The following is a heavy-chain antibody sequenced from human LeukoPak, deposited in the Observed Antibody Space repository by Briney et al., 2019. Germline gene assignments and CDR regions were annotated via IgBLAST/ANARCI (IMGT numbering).Heavy chain of an antibody. Sequence: PGGSLRLSCAASGFTFSDYAMTWVRQAPGKGLEWVATISGSGLMTYYADSVKGRFTVSRDNSKNTLYLQMNSLRAEDTAVYYCAKEGIDDDFDYWGQGTLVTVSS. J-gene: IGHJ4*02. V-gene: IGHV3-23*01. CDR2: ISGSGLMT. CDR3: AKEGIDDDFDY. CDR1: GFTFSDYA. D-gene: IGHD6-13*01.